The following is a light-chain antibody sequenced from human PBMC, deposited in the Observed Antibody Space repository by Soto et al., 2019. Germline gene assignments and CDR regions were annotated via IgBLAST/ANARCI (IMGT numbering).Light chain of an antibody. CDR2: GAS. CDR3: QQSNNWPLT. Sequence: EIVMTQSPATLSVSPGERATLSCRASQSLRSNLAWFQQKPGQAPRLLIYGASTRATGIPARFRGSGSGTEFTLTISSLQSEDFAVYYCQQSNNWPLTFGGGTKVEIK. J-gene: IGKJ4*01. CDR1: QSLRSN. V-gene: IGKV3-15*01.